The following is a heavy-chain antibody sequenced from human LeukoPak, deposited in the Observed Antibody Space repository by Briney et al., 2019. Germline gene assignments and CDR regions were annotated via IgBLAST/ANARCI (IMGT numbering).Heavy chain of an antibody. CDR3: AREKIEMATIVYYYYYYGMDV. V-gene: IGHV3-7*03. Sequence: GGSLRLSCAASGFSFSSYWMSWVRQAPGKGLEWVANIKQDGSEKYYVDSVKGRFTISRDNAKNSLYLQMNSLRAEDTAVYYCAREKIEMATIVYYYYYYGMDVWGQGTTVTVSS. D-gene: IGHD5-24*01. J-gene: IGHJ6*02. CDR1: GFSFSSYW. CDR2: IKQDGSEK.